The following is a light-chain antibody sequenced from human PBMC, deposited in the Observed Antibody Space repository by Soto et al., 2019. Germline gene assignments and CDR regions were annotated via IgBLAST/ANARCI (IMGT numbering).Light chain of an antibody. Sequence: DIQMTQSPSTLFASVGERVTLTCRASQSISYWLAWYQQKSGKAPKLLIDDASDLERGGPSRFSGSGSGTEFTLTISGLQPDDFATYYCQQYDNYPHTFGQGTKLEIK. V-gene: IGKV1-5*01. CDR1: QSISYW. CDR2: DAS. J-gene: IGKJ2*01. CDR3: QQYDNYPHT.